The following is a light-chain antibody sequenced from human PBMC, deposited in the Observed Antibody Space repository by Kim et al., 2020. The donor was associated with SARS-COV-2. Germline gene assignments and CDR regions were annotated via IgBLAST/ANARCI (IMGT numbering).Light chain of an antibody. CDR1: QSISTW. CDR2: DAS. J-gene: IGKJ1*01. CDR3: QQYNTYWT. V-gene: IGKV1-5*01. Sequence: DIQMTQSPSTLSASVGDRVIITCRASQSISTWLAWYQQKPGKAPKVLIYDASILESGVPSRFSGSGSGTEFTLTISSLQPDDFATYYCQQYNTYWTFGQGTKVDIK.